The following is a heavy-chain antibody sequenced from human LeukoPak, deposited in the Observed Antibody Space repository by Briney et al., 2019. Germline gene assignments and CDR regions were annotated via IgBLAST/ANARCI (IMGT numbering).Heavy chain of an antibody. CDR1: GYTFTGYY. CDR3: ATSRDGYNFHYFDY. Sequence: ASVKVSCKASGYTFTGYYMHWVRQARGQGLEWMGWINPNSGGTNYAQKFQGRVTMTRDTSISTAYMELSRLRSDDTAVYYCATSRDGYNFHYFDYWGQGTLVTVSS. D-gene: IGHD5-24*01. V-gene: IGHV1-2*02. CDR2: INPNSGGT. J-gene: IGHJ4*02.